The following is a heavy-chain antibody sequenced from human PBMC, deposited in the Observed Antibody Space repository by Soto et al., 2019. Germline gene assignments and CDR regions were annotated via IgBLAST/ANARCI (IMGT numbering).Heavy chain of an antibody. CDR2: IIPLFGTA. Sequence: QVPLEQSGAEVKQPGSSVRVSCKTSGGTFSTYAINWVRQAPGQGLEWMGAIIPLFGTADYSQKFQGRVTITADESTSTAYMVLSSLRSDDTAVYFCARPKGTYSSGYYYFDFWGQGTLVTVSS. D-gene: IGHD6-19*01. J-gene: IGHJ4*02. V-gene: IGHV1-69*01. CDR1: GGTFSTYA. CDR3: ARPKGTYSSGYYYFDF.